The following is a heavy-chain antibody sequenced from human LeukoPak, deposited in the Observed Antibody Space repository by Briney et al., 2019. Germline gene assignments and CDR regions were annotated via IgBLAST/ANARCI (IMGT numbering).Heavy chain of an antibody. CDR1: GRSITSTNFY. CDR3: DLLHGAVPGTYSDY. CDR2: ISYSGAT. V-gene: IGHV4-39*01. Sequence: SETLSLTCTVSGRSITSTNFYWAWIRQPTGKGLEWIGSISYSGATYYNASPKSRLTVSADTSKQQFSLKLSSVTAADTAVYYCDLLHGAVPGTYSDYWGQGTLVTVSS. D-gene: IGHD6-19*01. J-gene: IGHJ4*02.